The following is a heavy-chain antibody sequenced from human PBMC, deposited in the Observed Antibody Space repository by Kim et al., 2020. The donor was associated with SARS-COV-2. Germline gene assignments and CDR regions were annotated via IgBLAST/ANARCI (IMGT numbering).Heavy chain of an antibody. CDR3: AKGGSTRGYTGMDV. J-gene: IGHJ6*02. D-gene: IGHD2-15*01. CDR1: GFRFSSHG. V-gene: IGHV3-30*18. Sequence: GGSLRLSCVASGFRFSSHGIYWVRQAPGKGLEWVAVMSYDGNIKKYADSVKGRFTISRDNSKNLVSLQMDSLRGEDTAVYYCAKGGSTRGYTGMDVWGPGTTVTVSS. CDR2: MSYDGNIK.